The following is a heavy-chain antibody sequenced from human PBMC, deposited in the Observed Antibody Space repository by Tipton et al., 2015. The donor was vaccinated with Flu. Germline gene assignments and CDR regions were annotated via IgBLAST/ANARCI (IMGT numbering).Heavy chain of an antibody. Sequence: TLSLTCTVSGGSISSYYWSWIRQPAGKGLEWIGRIYTSGSTNYNPSLKSRVTISVDTSKDQFSLKLSSVTAADTAVYYCAREGGETTTVTTFGYWGQGTLVTVSS. D-gene: IGHD4-17*01. CDR1: GGSISSYY. CDR3: AREGGETTTVTTFGY. CDR2: IYTSGST. V-gene: IGHV4-4*07. J-gene: IGHJ4*02.